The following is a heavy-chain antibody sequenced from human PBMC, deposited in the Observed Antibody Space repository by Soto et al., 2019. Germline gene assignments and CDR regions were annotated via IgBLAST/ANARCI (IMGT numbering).Heavy chain of an antibody. J-gene: IGHJ4*02. CDR1: GGSISGRNW. Sequence: SETLSLTCVVSGGSISGRNWWSWVRQAPGKGLEWIGEVFHSGDTTYTPSLRSRVTISVDKSKNQFSLKLNSVTAADTAVYYCARLIYDSRLNYFYFDFWGQGALVTVSS. CDR2: VFHSGDT. CDR3: ARLIYDSRLNYFYFDF. D-gene: IGHD3-10*01. V-gene: IGHV4-4*02.